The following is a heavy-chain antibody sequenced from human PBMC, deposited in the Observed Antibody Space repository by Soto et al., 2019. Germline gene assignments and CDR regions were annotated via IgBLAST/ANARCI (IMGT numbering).Heavy chain of an antibody. CDR3: ARDPSPSTVTTSPVDYYYGMDV. V-gene: IGHV3-30-3*01. CDR2: ISYDGSNK. CDR1: GFTFSSYA. J-gene: IGHJ6*02. D-gene: IGHD4-17*01. Sequence: QVQLVESGGGVVQPGRSLRLSCAASGFTFSSYAMHWVRQAPGKGLEWVAVISYDGSNKYYADSVKGRFTISRDNSKNTLYLQMNSLRAEDTAVYYCARDPSPSTVTTSPVDYYYGMDVWGQGTTVTVSS.